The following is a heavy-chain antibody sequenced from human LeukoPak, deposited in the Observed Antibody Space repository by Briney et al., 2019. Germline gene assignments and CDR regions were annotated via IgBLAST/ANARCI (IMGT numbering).Heavy chain of an antibody. D-gene: IGHD1-1*01. CDR1: GFTFSAHA. CDR3: VKGGGTAGTNFDY. CDR2: ISFNGGDT. J-gene: IGHJ4*02. V-gene: IGHV3-64D*06. Sequence: GGSLRLSCSASGFTFSAHAMHWVRQAPGKGLEYLSGISFNGGDTPYADSVKGRLAISRDNSKNTVYLQMSSLRPDDTAVYYCVKGGGTAGTNFDYWGQRTLVTVPS.